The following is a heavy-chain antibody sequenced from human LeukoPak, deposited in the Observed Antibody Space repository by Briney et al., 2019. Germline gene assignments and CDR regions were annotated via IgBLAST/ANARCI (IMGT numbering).Heavy chain of an antibody. Sequence: SETLSLTCTVSGYSISSGYYWGWIRQPPGKGLEWIGSIYHSGSTYYNPSLKSRVTISVDTSKNQISLKLSSVTAADTAVYYCARANRYDLYFDYWGQGTLSPSPQ. V-gene: IGHV4-38-2*02. CDR2: IYHSGST. D-gene: IGHD5-12*01. J-gene: IGHJ4*02. CDR1: GYSISSGYY. CDR3: ARANRYDLYFDY.